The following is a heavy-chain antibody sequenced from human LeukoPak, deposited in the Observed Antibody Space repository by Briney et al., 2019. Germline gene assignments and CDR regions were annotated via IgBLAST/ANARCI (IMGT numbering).Heavy chain of an antibody. Sequence: GGSLRLSCAASGFTFSSYAMDWVRQAPGKGLEWVAVISYDGSNKYYADSVKGRFTISRDNSKNTLYLQMNSLRAEDTAVYYCARDGPEMATKLRHLDYWGQGTLVTVSS. J-gene: IGHJ4*02. CDR1: GFTFSSYA. CDR3: ARDGPEMATKLRHLDY. V-gene: IGHV3-30-3*01. CDR2: ISYDGSNK. D-gene: IGHD5-24*01.